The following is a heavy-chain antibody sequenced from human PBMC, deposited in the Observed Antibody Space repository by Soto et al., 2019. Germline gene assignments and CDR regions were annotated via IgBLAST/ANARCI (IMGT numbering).Heavy chain of an antibody. Sequence: SETLSLTCTVSGDSIRSYYWTWIRQPPGRGLEWIGHVYYGGSTNYNPSLQSRVTISLDTSKNQFSQRLTSMTAAGTAVYYCAGEGALATFGVVWGQGTRVTVSS. CDR3: AGEGALATFGVV. CDR1: GDSIRSYY. V-gene: IGHV4-59*01. CDR2: VYYGGST. D-gene: IGHD3-3*01. J-gene: IGHJ4*02.